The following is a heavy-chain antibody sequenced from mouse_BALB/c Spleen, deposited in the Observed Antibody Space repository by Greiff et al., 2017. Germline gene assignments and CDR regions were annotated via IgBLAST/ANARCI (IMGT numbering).Heavy chain of an antibody. CDR3: ALYGNPLYYYAMDY. D-gene: IGHD2-1*01. CDR1: GYSFTSYY. CDR2: IFPGSGNT. Sequence: VQLQQSGPELVKPGASVKISCKASGYSFTSYYIHWVKQRPGQGLEWIGWIFPGSGNTKYNEKFKGKATLTADTSSSTAYMQLSSLTSEDSAVYFCALYGNPLYYYAMDYWGQGTSVTVSS. J-gene: IGHJ4*01. V-gene: IGHV1-66*01.